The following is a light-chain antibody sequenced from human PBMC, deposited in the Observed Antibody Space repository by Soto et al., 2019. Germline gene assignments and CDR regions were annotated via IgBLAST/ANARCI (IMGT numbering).Light chain of an antibody. J-gene: IGKJ1*01. CDR1: QTISSW. V-gene: IGKV1-5*03. CDR2: KAS. Sequence: DIRMTQSPSSLSASTGDRVTIPCRASQTISSWLAWYQQKPGKAPKLLIYKASTLKSGVPSRFSGSGSGTEFTLTISSLQPDDFATYYCQHYNSYSEAFGQGTKVDIK. CDR3: QHYNSYSEA.